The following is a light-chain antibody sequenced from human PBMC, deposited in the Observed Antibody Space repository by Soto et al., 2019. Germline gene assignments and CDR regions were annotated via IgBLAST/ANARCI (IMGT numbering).Light chain of an antibody. CDR2: EVA. Sequence: QSVLTQPASVSGSPGQTITISCTGTSSDIGGYDVVSWYQQHPGKAPKLLIYEVAKRPSGVSNRFSGSKSGNTASLTVSGLQAEDEADYYCSSFAGSNNFPYVFGTGTKLTVL. J-gene: IGLJ1*01. V-gene: IGLV2-14*02. CDR1: SSDIGGYDV. CDR3: SSFAGSNNFPYV.